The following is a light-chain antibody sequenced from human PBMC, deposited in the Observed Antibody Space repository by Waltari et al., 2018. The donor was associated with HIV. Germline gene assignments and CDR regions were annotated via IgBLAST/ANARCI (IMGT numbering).Light chain of an antibody. V-gene: IGKV1-39*01. Sequence: DIPITQSPSSLSASVGDRLTITFRASQSISNYLNWFQKKPGRAPKRLIYAASSLHTGVPSRFSGSGSGTDFTLTISSLQPEDFATYYCQQSFTSFFTFGPGTSVDIK. CDR3: QQSFTSFFT. J-gene: IGKJ3*01. CDR1: QSISNY. CDR2: AAS.